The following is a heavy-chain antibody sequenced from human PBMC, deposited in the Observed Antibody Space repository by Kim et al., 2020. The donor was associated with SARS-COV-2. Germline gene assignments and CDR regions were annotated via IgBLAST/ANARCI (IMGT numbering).Heavy chain of an antibody. Sequence: GESLKISCKGSGYSFTSYWISWVRQMPGKGLEWMGRIDPSDSYTNYSPSFQGHVTISADKSISTAYLQWSSLKASDTAMYYCATEPSGGSGSYYETNYYYYGMDVWGQGTTVTVSS. J-gene: IGHJ6*02. CDR1: GYSFTSYW. CDR2: IDPSDSYT. D-gene: IGHD3-10*01. CDR3: ATEPSGGSGSYYETNYYYYGMDV. V-gene: IGHV5-10-1*01.